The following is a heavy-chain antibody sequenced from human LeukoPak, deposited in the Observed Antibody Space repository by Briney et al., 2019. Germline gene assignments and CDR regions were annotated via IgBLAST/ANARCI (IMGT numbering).Heavy chain of an antibody. V-gene: IGHV3-23*01. CDR1: RFTFSTYG. J-gene: IGHJ4*02. CDR3: AKGLRGADY. CDR2: ITGGGLHT. Sequence: GGSLRLSCVASRFTFSTYGMTWVRQTPGKGLEWVSAITGGGLHTYYADSVKGRFTISRDNSKNTLYLQMNNLRAEDTALYYCAKGLRGADYWGQGTLVTASA. D-gene: IGHD5-12*01.